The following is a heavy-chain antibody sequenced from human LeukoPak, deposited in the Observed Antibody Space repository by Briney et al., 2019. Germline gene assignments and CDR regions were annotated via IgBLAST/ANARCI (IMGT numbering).Heavy chain of an antibody. D-gene: IGHD6-13*01. V-gene: IGHV4-34*01. J-gene: IGHJ6*03. Sequence: KASETLSLTCGVSGASLSGYYWNWIRQPPGKGLEWIGEINQSGRTNYNSSLKSRVTISADMSKNQFSLKLSSVTAADTAVYYCARLGYTKSSNYYYYYLDVWGKGTSVTVSS. CDR2: INQSGRT. CDR1: GASLSGYY. CDR3: ARLGYTKSSNYYYYYLDV.